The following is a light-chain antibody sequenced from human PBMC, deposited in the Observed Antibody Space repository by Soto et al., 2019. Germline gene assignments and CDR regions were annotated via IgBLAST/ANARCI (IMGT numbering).Light chain of an antibody. J-gene: IGKJ5*01. CDR3: QQYYSYPIT. Sequence: AIRMTQAPSSLSASTGDRVTITCRASQGISSYLAWYQQKPGKAPKLLMYAASTVQSGVPSRFSGSGSGTDSTLTISCLQSEAFATYCCQQYYSYPITFGQGTRLEIK. CDR1: QGISSY. V-gene: IGKV1-8*01. CDR2: AAS.